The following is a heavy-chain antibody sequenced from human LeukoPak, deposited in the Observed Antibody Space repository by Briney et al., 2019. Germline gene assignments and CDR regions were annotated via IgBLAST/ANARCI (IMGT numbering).Heavy chain of an antibody. CDR2: INPNSGGT. Sequence: GASVKVSCKASGYTSTGYYMHWVRQAPGQGLEWMGWINPNSGGTNYAQKFQGRVTMTRDTSISTAYMERSRLRSDDTAVYYCARDGRVLRFLGNWFDPWGQGTLVTVSS. CDR3: ARDGRVLRFLGNWFDP. D-gene: IGHD3-3*01. V-gene: IGHV1-2*02. J-gene: IGHJ5*02. CDR1: GYTSTGYY.